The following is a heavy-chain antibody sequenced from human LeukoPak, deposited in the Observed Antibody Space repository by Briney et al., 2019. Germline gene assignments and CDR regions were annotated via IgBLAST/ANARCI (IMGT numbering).Heavy chain of an antibody. D-gene: IGHD2-8*01. CDR1: GYTFTGYY. CDR2: INPNSGGT. J-gene: IGHJ4*02. CDR3: ARDSGGRGGYRTNGLCYSRFFDY. Sequence: ASVKVSCKASGYTFTGYYMHWVRQAPGQGLEWMGWINPNSGGTNYAQKVQGRVTMTRDTSISTDYMELSRLRSDDTAVYYCARDSGGRGGYRTNGLCYSRFFDYWGQGTLVTVSS. V-gene: IGHV1-2*02.